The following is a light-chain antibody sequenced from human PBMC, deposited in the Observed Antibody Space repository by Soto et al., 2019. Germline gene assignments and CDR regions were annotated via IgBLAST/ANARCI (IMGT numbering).Light chain of an antibody. CDR2: DVT. CDR1: SSDVGGYNY. V-gene: IGLV2-11*01. J-gene: IGLJ1*01. CDR3: CSYAGSYTYV. Sequence: QSVLTQPRSVSGSPGQSVTISCTGTSSDVGGYNYVSWYQHHPGKAPKLMIYDVTKRPSGVRDRFSASKSGNTASLTISGVQAEDEADYYCCSYAGSYTYVFGTGTKVTVL.